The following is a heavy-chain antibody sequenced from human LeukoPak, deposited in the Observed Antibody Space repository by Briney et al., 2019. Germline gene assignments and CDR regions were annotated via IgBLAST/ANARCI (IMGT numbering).Heavy chain of an antibody. CDR1: GASVTNNH. Sequence: SETLSLTCSVSGASVTNNHWGWIRQPPGKGLEWIGYVYNSGSTNYNPSLKSRVTISVDTSKNQFSLKLSSVTAADTAIYYCARDGDYCGQGTLVTVSS. V-gene: IGHV4-59*02. CDR3: ARDGDY. CDR2: VYNSGST. J-gene: IGHJ4*02.